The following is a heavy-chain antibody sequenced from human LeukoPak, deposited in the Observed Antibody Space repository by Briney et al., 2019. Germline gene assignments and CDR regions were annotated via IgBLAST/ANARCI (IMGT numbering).Heavy chain of an antibody. J-gene: IGHJ3*02. Sequence: GGSLRLSCAAFGITSNTYSMNWVRQVPGKGLEWVSYISSSTSSIYYADSVKGRFTISRDNAKNSLYLQMNSLRAEDTAVYYCASSAPSDIWGRGTMVTVSS. CDR2: ISSSTSSI. CDR3: ASSAPSDI. V-gene: IGHV3-48*01. CDR1: GITSNTYS.